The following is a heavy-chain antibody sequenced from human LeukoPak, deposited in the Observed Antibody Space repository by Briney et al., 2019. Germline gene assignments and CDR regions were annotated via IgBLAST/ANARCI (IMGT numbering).Heavy chain of an antibody. J-gene: IGHJ3*02. V-gene: IGHV4-30-4*08. CDR1: GGSISSGDYY. CDR2: IYYSGST. Sequence: SQTLSLTCTVSGGSISSGDYYWSWIRQPPGKGLEWIGYIYYSGSTYYNPSLKSRVTISVNTSKNQFSLKLSSVTAADTAVYYCASDPVPVSPHAFDIWGQGTMVTVSS. CDR3: ASDPVPVSPHAFDI. D-gene: IGHD2-2*01.